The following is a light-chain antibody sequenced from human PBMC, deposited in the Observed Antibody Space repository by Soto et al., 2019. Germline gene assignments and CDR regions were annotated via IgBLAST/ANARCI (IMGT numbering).Light chain of an antibody. V-gene: IGKV2-24*01. CDR3: MQARQPPYT. Sequence: DIVLTQPPLSSPVTLGQPASISCRSSQSLLHSNGDTYLSWLQQRPGQPPRPLIYKISNRFSGVPARFSGSGAGTEFTLKISRVEAEDVGLYYCMQARQPPYTFCQGTKLQIK. J-gene: IGKJ2*01. CDR2: KIS. CDR1: QSLLHSNGDTY.